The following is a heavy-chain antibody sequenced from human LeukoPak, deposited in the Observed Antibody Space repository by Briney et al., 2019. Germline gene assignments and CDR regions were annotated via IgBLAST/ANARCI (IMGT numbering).Heavy chain of an antibody. CDR2: INPNSGDT. Sequence: GASVKVSCKASGYTFTDYYVNWVRQAPGLGLEWMGWINPNSGDTNYAETFQGRVTMTRDTSISTAYMELNRLRSDDTAVYYCARRYNILTGFLFWGQGTLVTVSS. D-gene: IGHD3-9*01. V-gene: IGHV1-2*02. CDR1: GYTFTDYY. J-gene: IGHJ4*02. CDR3: ARRYNILTGFLF.